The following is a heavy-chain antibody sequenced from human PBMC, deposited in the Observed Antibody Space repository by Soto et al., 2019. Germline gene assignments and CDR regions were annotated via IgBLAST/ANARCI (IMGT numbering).Heavy chain of an antibody. J-gene: IGHJ3*02. CDR2: IFWDDDK. CDR3: AHRATSTFYDILIGYYLDAFDN. Sequence: QITLKESGPTLVKPTQTLTLTCTFSGFSLSTRGVGVGWIRQPPGKALEWLALIFWDDDKCYSPSLKSRLTITKDTTKTQVNITITSMDTVDTATYYCAHRATSTFYDILIGYYLDAFDNWGQGTMVSVSS. D-gene: IGHD3-9*01. CDR1: GFSLSTRGVG. V-gene: IGHV2-5*02.